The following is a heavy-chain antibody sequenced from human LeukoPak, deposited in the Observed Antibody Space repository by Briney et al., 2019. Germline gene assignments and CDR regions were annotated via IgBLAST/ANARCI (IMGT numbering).Heavy chain of an antibody. CDR3: ARPRDTAMVLDY. J-gene: IGHJ4*02. CDR1: GFTFSSYA. V-gene: IGHV3-30*04. CDR2: ISYDGSNK. D-gene: IGHD5-18*01. Sequence: GGSLRLSCAASGFTFSSYAMHWVRQAPGKGLEWVAAISYDGSNKYYADSVKGRFTISRDNSKNTLYLQMNSLRAEDTAVYYCARPRDTAMVLDYWGQGTLVTVSS.